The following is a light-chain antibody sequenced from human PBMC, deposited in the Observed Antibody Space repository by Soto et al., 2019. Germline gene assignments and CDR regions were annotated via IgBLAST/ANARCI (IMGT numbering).Light chain of an antibody. CDR1: TSVVGGYNY. V-gene: IGLV2-14*01. J-gene: IGLJ1*01. CDR2: EVS. CDR3: SSYTSGSTLV. Sequence: QSVLTQPASVSGSPGQSITISCTGTTSVVGGYNYVSWYQHHPDKAPKLMIYEVSNRPSGVSNRFSGSKSGNTASLTISGLQTADEADYYCSSYTSGSTLVFGTGTKVTVL.